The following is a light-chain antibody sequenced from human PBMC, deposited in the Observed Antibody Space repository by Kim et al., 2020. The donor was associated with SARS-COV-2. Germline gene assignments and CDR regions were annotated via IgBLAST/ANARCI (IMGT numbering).Light chain of an antibody. CDR3: NSHAGSKNV. CDR2: GVS. Sequence: PXQSVTISSTGTSGDVGASDLFSLYQQHPGKAPKLILYGVSKRPSGVPDRFSGSKSANTASLTVSGLQAEDEADYYCNSHAGSKNVFGTGTKVTVL. CDR1: SGDVGASDL. V-gene: IGLV2-8*01. J-gene: IGLJ1*01.